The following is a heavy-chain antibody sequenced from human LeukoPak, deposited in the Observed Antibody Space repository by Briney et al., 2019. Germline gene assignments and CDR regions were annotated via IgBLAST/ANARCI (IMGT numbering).Heavy chain of an antibody. D-gene: IGHD4-17*01. Sequence: ASVKVSCKASGYRFSIYGITWARQAPGHGLEYLGWISASDGTTNYAQKVQDRVTMTTDTSTSTAYLELRSLRSEDTAVYYCARCGAAVTTHFSHWGQGTLVTVSS. CDR3: ARCGAAVTTHFSH. V-gene: IGHV1-18*01. CDR2: ISASDGTT. CDR1: GYRFSIYG. J-gene: IGHJ4*02.